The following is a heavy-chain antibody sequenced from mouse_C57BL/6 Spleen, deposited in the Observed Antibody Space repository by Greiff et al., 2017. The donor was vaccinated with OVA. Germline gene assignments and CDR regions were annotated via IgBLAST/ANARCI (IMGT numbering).Heavy chain of an antibody. CDR1: GFNIKDYY. CDR3: ARSRYYGSSSGAMDY. D-gene: IGHD1-1*01. V-gene: IGHV14-2*01. J-gene: IGHJ4*01. Sequence: EVKLMESGAELVKPGASVKLSCTASGFNIKDYYMHWVKQRTEQGLEWIGRIDPEDGETKYAPKFQGKATITADTSSNTAYLQLSSLTSEDTAVYYCARSRYYGSSSGAMDYWGQGTSVTVSS. CDR2: IDPEDGET.